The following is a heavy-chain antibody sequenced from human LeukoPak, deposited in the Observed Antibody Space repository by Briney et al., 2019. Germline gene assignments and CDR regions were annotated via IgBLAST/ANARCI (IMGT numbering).Heavy chain of an antibody. J-gene: IGHJ4*02. Sequence: ASVKVSRKASGYTFTSYDINWVRQATGQGLEWMGWMNPNSGNTGYAQKFQGRVTMTTNTSISTAYMELSSLRSEDPAVYYCARGPSVRGSGSFYYLDYWGQGTLVTVSS. CDR1: GYTFTSYD. CDR2: MNPNSGNT. V-gene: IGHV1-8*01. D-gene: IGHD3-10*01. CDR3: ARGPSVRGSGSFYYLDY.